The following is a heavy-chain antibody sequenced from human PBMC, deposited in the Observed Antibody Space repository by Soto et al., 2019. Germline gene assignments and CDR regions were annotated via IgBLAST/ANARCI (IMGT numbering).Heavy chain of an antibody. V-gene: IGHV3-30-3*01. CDR3: ARGPMYGDYRGVDY. D-gene: IGHD4-17*01. J-gene: IGHJ4*02. CDR2: ISYDGSNK. CDR1: GFTFSSYA. Sequence: PGGSLRLSCAASGFTFSSYAMHWVRQAPGKGLEWVAVISYDGSNKYYADSVKGRFTISRDNSKNTLYLQMNSLRAEDTAVYYCARGPMYGDYRGVDYWGQGTLVTVSP.